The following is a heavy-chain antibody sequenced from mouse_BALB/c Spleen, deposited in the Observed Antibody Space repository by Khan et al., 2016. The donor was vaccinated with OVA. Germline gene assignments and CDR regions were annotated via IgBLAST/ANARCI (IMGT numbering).Heavy chain of an antibody. CDR3: ASDNPIPMDY. Sequence: EVELVESGGGLVQPGGSLRLSCATSGFTFTDYYMSWVRQPPGKALEWLGFIRNKANGYTTEYSASVKGRFTISRDNSQSILYLQMNTLRAYDTSTYYCASDNPIPMDYWGQGTSVTVSS. V-gene: IGHV7-3*02. CDR1: GFTFTDYY. CDR2: IRNKANGYTT. D-gene: IGHD2-14*01. J-gene: IGHJ4*01.